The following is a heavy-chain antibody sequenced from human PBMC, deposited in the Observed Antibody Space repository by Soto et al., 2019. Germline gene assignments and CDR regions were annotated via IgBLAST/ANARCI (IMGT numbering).Heavy chain of an antibody. CDR1: GYSLTCYW. Sequence: GESLKISCKGSGYSLTCYWIGWVRQMPGKGLEWKGIIYPGDSDTRYSPSFQGQVTISADKSISTAYLQWSSLKASDTAMYYCARLGYYDFWSGEIYYYYGMDVWGQETTVTVSS. D-gene: IGHD3-3*01. CDR2: IYPGDSDT. J-gene: IGHJ6*02. CDR3: ARLGYYDFWSGEIYYYYGMDV. V-gene: IGHV5-51*01.